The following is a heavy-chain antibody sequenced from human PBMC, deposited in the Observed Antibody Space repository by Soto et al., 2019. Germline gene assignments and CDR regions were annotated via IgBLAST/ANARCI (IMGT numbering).Heavy chain of an antibody. CDR2: IXXXXXT. V-gene: IGHV4-59*01. J-gene: IGHJ5*02. Sequence: SETLSLTCTVSGGSISSYYWSWIRQPPGKGLXXIXXIXXXXXTXXXPSLKSRVTISVDTSKNQFYLKLSSVTAADTAVYYCARTASSWFDPWGQGTLVTVSS. CDR3: ARTASSWFDP. CDR1: GGSISSYY.